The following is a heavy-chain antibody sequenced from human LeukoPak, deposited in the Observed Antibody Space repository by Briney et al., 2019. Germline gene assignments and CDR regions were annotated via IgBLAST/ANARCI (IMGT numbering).Heavy chain of an antibody. CDR3: ARRGLWFGVQYYYYGMDV. D-gene: IGHD3-10*01. J-gene: IGHJ6*02. CDR1: GGSISISSYY. CDR2: IYSGGAT. V-gene: IGHV4-39*07. Sequence: PSETLSLTCTVSGGSISISSYYWGWVRQPPGKGLEWIGSIYSGGATYYDPSLKSRVTISVDTSKNQFSLKLSSVTAADTAVYYCARRGLWFGVQYYYYGMDVWGQGTTVTVSS.